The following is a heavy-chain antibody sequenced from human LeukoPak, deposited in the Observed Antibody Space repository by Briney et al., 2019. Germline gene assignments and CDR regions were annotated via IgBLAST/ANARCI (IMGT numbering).Heavy chain of an antibody. J-gene: IGHJ3*02. Sequence: GGSLRLSCAASGFTFSSYGMHGVRQAPGKGLEWVAVIWYDGSNKYYADSVKGRFTISRDNSKNTLYLQMNSLRAEDTAVYYCARGAGLDAFDIWGQGTMVTVSS. CDR1: GFTFSSYG. V-gene: IGHV3-33*01. CDR2: IWYDGSNK. CDR3: ARGAGLDAFDI.